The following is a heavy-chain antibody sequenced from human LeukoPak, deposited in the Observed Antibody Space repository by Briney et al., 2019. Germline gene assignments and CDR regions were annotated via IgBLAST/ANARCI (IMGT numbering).Heavy chain of an antibody. Sequence: SVKLSCTAAGGTLSNYAISWVRQSPGPGLEWMWGMILIFSTGTYAKTFLGRVATTAEESPSTAYTQLSSPMSAVSAGSYFARVLTVGTGMLSGDIWGQTTMVTVSS. CDR3: ARVLTVGTGMLSGDI. CDR2: MILIFSTG. V-gene: IGHV1-69*13. D-gene: IGHD1-14*01. CDR1: GGTLSNYA. J-gene: IGHJ3*02.